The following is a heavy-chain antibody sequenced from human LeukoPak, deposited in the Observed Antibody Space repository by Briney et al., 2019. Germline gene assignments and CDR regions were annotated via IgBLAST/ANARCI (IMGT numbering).Heavy chain of an antibody. CDR3: ARATRSWFDP. D-gene: IGHD1-14*01. Sequence: PSETLSLTSAVYGGSFSGYYWSWIRQPPGKGLEWIGYIYYSGSTNYNPSLKSRVTISVDTSKNQFSLKVSSVTAADTAVYYCARATRSWFDPWGQGTLVTVSS. CDR2: IYYSGST. V-gene: IGHV4-59*08. CDR1: GGSFSGYY. J-gene: IGHJ5*02.